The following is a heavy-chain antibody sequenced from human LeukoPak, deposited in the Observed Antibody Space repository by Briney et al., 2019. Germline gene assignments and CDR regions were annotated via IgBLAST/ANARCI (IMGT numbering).Heavy chain of an antibody. V-gene: IGHV1-69*01. J-gene: IGHJ4*02. Sequence: GSSVKVSCKASGGTFSSYAISWERQAPGQGLEWMGGIIPIFGTANYAQKFQGRVTITADESTSTAYMELSSLRSEDTAVYYCARVVYYDSSGYLDYWGQGTLVTVSS. CDR2: IIPIFGTA. CDR1: GGTFSSYA. CDR3: ARVVYYDSSGYLDY. D-gene: IGHD3-22*01.